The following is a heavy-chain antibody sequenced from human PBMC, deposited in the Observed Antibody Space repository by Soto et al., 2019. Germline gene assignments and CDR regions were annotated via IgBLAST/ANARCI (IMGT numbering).Heavy chain of an antibody. CDR1: GFTFDDYA. D-gene: IGHD6-6*01. CDR2: ISWDGGST. J-gene: IGHJ4*02. CDR3: AKGSSSYLDY. Sequence: DVQLVESGGVVVQPGGSLRLSCAASGFTFDDYAMHWVRQAPGKGLEWVSLISWDGGSTYYADSVKGRFTISRDNSKNSLYLQMNSLRAEDTALYYCAKGSSSYLDYWGQGTLVTVSS. V-gene: IGHV3-43D*04.